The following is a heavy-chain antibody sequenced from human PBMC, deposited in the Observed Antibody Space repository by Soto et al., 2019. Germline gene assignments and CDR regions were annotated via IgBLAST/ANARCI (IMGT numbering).Heavy chain of an antibody. J-gene: IGHJ4*02. CDR1: GYTFTSYG. CDR3: ASCPGRIGATSLDY. D-gene: IGHD1-26*01. Sequence: ASVKVSCKASGYTFTSYGISWVRQAPGQGLEWMGWISAYNGNTNYAQKLQGRVTMTTDTSTSTAYMELRSLRSDDTAVYYCASCPGRIGATSLDYWGQGTLGTVSS. V-gene: IGHV1-18*01. CDR2: ISAYNGNT.